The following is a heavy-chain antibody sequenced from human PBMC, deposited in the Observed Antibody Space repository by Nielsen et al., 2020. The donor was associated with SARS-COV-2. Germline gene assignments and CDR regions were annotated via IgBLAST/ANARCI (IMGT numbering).Heavy chain of an antibody. J-gene: IGHJ5*02. Sequence: WIRQPPGKGLEWVSYISSSGSTIYYADSVKGRFTISRDNSKNTLYLQMNSLRAEDTAVYYCARDGRILWFGELLSNWFDPWGQGTLVTVSS. CDR2: ISSSGSTI. D-gene: IGHD3-10*01. CDR3: ARDGRILWFGELLSNWFDP. V-gene: IGHV3-11*04.